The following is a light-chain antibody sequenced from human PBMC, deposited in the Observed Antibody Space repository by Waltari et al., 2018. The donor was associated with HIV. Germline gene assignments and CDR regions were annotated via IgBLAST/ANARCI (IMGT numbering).Light chain of an antibody. CDR3: TSYTSNSPLEGV. CDR1: SRDIGGYNS. CDR2: EVS. V-gene: IGLV2-14*01. Sequence: QSALTQPASVSGSPGQSITLSCTGTSRDIGGYNSVSWSQQHPGKAPKLIIYEVSDRPSGVSNRFSGSKSGNTASLTISGLQAEDEADYYCTSYTSNSPLEGVFGGGTKLTVL. J-gene: IGLJ3*02.